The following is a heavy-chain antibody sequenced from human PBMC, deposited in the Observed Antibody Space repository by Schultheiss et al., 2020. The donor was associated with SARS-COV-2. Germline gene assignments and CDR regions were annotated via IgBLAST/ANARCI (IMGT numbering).Heavy chain of an antibody. CDR2: IYYSGST. CDR3: ARSRPSTNYYYYYYMDV. J-gene: IGHJ6*03. V-gene: IGHV4-61*08. D-gene: IGHD2-2*01. Sequence: SETLSLTCTVSGGSISSGGYYWSWIRQPPGKGLEWIGYIYYSGSTNYNPSLKSRVTISVDTSKNQFSLKLSSVTAADTAVYYCARSRPSTNYYYYYYMDVWGKGTTVTVSS. CDR1: GGSISSGGYY.